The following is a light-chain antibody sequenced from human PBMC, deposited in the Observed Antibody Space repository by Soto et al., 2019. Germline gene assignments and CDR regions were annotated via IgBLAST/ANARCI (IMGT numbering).Light chain of an antibody. CDR2: GAS. V-gene: IGKV3-20*01. J-gene: IGKJ5*01. CDR1: QDIRSS. Sequence: EIVMTPSPATLSVSPGERVTLSCRASQDIRSSLAWYQQKPGQAPRLLIYGASIRATGIPARFSGSGSGTDFTLTISRLEPEDFAVYYCQQYGSSPPITFGQGTRLEIK. CDR3: QQYGSSPPIT.